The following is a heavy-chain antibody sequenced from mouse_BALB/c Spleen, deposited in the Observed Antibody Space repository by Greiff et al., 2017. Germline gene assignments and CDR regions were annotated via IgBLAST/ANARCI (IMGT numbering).Heavy chain of an antibody. J-gene: IGHJ2*01. CDR1: GYTFTNYW. D-gene: IGHD2-14*01. CDR2: IYPGGGYT. CDR3: ARSAYYRYDGGADY. Sequence: VQLQQSGAELVRPGTSVKISCKASGYTFTNYWLGWVKQRPGHGLEWIGDIYPGGGYTNYNEKFKGKATLTADTSSSTAYMQLSSLTSEDSAVYFCARSAYYRYDGGADYWGQGTTLTVSS. V-gene: IGHV1-63*02.